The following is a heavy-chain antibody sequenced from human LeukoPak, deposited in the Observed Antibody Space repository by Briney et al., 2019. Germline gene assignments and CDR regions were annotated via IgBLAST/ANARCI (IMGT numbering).Heavy chain of an antibody. V-gene: IGHV3-23*01. CDR2: ISGSGGST. Sequence: GGSLRLSCAASGFTFSSYAMSWVRQAPGKGLEWVSAISGSGGSTYYADSVKGRFTISRDNSKNTLYLQMNSLRAEDTAVYYCARRHNYYDSSGLDYWGQGTLVTVSS. CDR3: ARRHNYYDSSGLDY. D-gene: IGHD3-22*01. J-gene: IGHJ4*02. CDR1: GFTFSSYA.